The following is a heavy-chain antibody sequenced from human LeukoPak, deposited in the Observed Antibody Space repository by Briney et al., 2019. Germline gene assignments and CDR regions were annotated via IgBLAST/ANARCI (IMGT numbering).Heavy chain of an antibody. D-gene: IGHD2-15*01. CDR3: AKSGLNRFDY. Sequence: AGGSLRLSCAASGFIFSSSWMSWVRQAPGKGLECVANIRQDGSETYYVDSVKGRFTISRDNSKNTLYLQMNSLRAEDTALYYCAKSGLNRFDYWGQGTLITVSS. CDR1: GFIFSSSW. CDR2: IRQDGSET. J-gene: IGHJ4*02. V-gene: IGHV3-7*03.